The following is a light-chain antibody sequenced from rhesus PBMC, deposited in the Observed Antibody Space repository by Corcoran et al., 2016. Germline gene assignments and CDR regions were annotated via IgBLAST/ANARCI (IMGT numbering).Light chain of an antibody. Sequence: ETVVTQSPATLSLSPGERATLSCRASQSVGSYLGWYQQQPGQAPRLLFYGASSRAPGTPDRLSGSGSGTDFTLPISSLEPEDVGVYYCQQSSNLSPLTFGGGTKVEIK. CDR2: GAS. V-gene: IGKV3-24*04. CDR1: QSVGSY. CDR3: QQSSNLSPLT. J-gene: IGKJ4*01.